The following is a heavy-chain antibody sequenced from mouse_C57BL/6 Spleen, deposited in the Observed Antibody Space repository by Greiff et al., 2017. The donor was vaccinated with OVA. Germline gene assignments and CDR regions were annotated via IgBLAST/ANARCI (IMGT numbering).Heavy chain of an antibody. CDR2: INPNYGTT. CDR3: ARAGGKYYGRTWYFDV. D-gene: IGHD1-1*01. Sequence: VQLQQSGPELVKPGASVKISCKASGYSFTDYNMNWVKQSTGKSLEWIGVINPNYGTTSYNQKVKGKATLTVDQSSSTAYLQLNSLTSEDTAVYYCARAGGKYYGRTWYFDVWGTGTTLTVSS. V-gene: IGHV1-39*01. J-gene: IGHJ1*03. CDR1: GYSFTDYN.